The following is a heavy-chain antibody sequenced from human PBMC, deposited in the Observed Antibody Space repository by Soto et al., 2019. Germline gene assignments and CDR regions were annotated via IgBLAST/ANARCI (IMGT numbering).Heavy chain of an antibody. CDR3: VRAPYYYDSRGYSAY. CDR2: ISSSSSYI. Sequence: EVQLVESGGGLVKPGGSLRLSCAASGFTFSSYSMNWVRQAPGKGLEWVSSISSSSSYIYYADSVKGRSTISRDNAKNSLYLQMNSLRAEDTAVYFCVRAPYYYDSRGYSAYWGQGTLVTVSS. V-gene: IGHV3-21*01. CDR1: GFTFSSYS. D-gene: IGHD3-22*01. J-gene: IGHJ4*02.